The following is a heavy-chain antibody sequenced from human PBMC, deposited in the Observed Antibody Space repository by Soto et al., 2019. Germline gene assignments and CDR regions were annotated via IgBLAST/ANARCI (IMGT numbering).Heavy chain of an antibody. D-gene: IGHD6-13*01. CDR2: LNIAGTI. V-gene: IGHV4-4*07. Sequence: NPSETLSLTCSVSGASISSFNWNWVRQPAGKGPEWVGRLNIAGTINYNPSLKSRITMSMDTSKNQISLHLRSVTAAATAIYYCARDRGEYTSSWFWYFSHWGHGTLVTVSS. CDR3: ARDRGEYTSSWFWYFSH. J-gene: IGHJ2*01. CDR1: GASISSFN.